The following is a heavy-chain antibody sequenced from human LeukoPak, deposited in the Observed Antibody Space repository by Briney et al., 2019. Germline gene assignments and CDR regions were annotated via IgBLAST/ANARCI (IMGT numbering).Heavy chain of an antibody. J-gene: IGHJ4*02. CDR1: GGSFSGYY. CDR2: IYYSGST. Sequence: SETLSLTCAVYGGSFSGYYWSWIRQPPGKGLEWIGYIYYSGSTNYNPSLKSRITISVDTSKNQFSLKLSSVTAADTAVYYCARAGWEPYYFDYWGQGTLVTVSS. V-gene: IGHV4-59*01. CDR3: ARAGWEPYYFDY. D-gene: IGHD1-26*01.